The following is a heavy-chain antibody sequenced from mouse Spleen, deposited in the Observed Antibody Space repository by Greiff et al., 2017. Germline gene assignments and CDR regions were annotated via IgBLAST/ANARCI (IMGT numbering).Heavy chain of an antibody. CDR1: GYTFTSYY. J-gene: IGHJ3*01. D-gene: IGHD2-2*01. V-gene: IGHV1S81*02. CDR2: INPSNGGT. CDR3: TNGYDGFAY. Sequence: VKLMESGAELVKPGASVKLSCKASGYTFTSYYMYWVKQRPGQGLEWIGEINPSNGGTNFNEKFKSKATLTVDKSSSTAYMQLSSLTSEDSAVYYCTNGYDGFAYWGQGTLVTVSA.